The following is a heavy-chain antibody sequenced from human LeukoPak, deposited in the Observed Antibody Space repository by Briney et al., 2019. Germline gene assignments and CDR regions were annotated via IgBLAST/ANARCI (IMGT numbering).Heavy chain of an antibody. CDR3: ARDRGYSFDY. D-gene: IGHD3-22*01. Sequence: TGGSLRLSCAASGFTFSSYWMHWVRQAPGKGLVWVSHISSAGSSTTYADSVKGRFTISRDNAKNTLYLQMNSLRAEDTAVYYCARDRGYSFDYWGQGTLVTVSS. CDR2: ISSAGSST. J-gene: IGHJ4*02. CDR1: GFTFSSYW. V-gene: IGHV3-74*01.